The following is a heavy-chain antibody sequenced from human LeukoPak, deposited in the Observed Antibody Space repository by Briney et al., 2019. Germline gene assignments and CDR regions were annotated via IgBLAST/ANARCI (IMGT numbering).Heavy chain of an antibody. CDR2: INPSGGST. CDR3: ARAPATVDFWSGYYPSFDY. D-gene: IGHD3-3*01. CDR1: GYTFTSYY. Sequence: GASVKVSCKASGYTFTSYYTHWVRQAPGQGLEWMGIINPSGGSTSYAQKFQGRVTMTRDTSTSTVYMELSSLRSEDTAVYYCARAPATVDFWSGYYPSFDYWGQGTLVTVSS. V-gene: IGHV1-46*01. J-gene: IGHJ4*02.